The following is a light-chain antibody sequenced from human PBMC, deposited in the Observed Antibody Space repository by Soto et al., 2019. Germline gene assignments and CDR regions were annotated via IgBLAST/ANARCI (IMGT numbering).Light chain of an antibody. CDR3: NSYADSNNLFV. V-gene: IGLV2-14*01. CDR2: EVS. J-gene: IGLJ1*01. Sequence: QSVLTQPASVSGSPGQSITISCTGTSSDVGGYNYVSWYQQHPGKAPKLMIYEVSNRPPGVSNRFSGSKSGNTASLTISGLQAEDEADYYCNSYADSNNLFVFGTGTKVTVL. CDR1: SSDVGGYNY.